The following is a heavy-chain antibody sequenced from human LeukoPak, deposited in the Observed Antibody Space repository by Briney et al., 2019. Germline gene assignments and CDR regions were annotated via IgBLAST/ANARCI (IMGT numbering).Heavy chain of an antibody. CDR2: INPNTGGI. CDR3: ARDLGIYCTSISCPFDY. J-gene: IGHJ4*02. Sequence: ASVKVSCKASGYTFTDYHMHWERQAPGQGLEWMGWINPNTGGINYAQKFQGRVTMTRDTSITTAYMELSRLRSDDTAVYYCARDLGIYCTSISCPFDYCGQGTLVTVSS. CDR1: GYTFTDYH. V-gene: IGHV1-2*02. D-gene: IGHD2-2*01.